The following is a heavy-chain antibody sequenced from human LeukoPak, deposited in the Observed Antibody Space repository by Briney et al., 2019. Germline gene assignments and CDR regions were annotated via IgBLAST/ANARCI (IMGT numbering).Heavy chain of an antibody. V-gene: IGHV3-30-3*01. CDR3: ARDQGLGSSSSVGGYDY. D-gene: IGHD6-6*01. CDR1: GFTFSSYA. Sequence: PGGSLRLSCAASGFTFSSYAMHWVRQAPGKGLEWVAVISYDGSNKYYADSVKGRFTISRDNSKNTLYLQMNSLRAEDTAVYYCARDQGLGSSSSVGGYDYWGQGTLVTVSS. J-gene: IGHJ4*02. CDR2: ISYDGSNK.